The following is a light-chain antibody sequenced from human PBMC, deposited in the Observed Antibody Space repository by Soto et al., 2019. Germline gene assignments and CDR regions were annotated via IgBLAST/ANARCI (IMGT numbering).Light chain of an antibody. CDR2: DVT. V-gene: IGLV2-14*01. J-gene: IGLJ2*01. Sequence: QSALTQPASVSESPGQSITISCTGTSSDVGGYDYVSWYQQHPGKAPKVMIYDVTKRPSGVSNRFSGSKSGNTASLTISGLQAEDEADYYCASYTNRHTLVFGGGTKLTVL. CDR1: SSDVGGYDY. CDR3: ASYTNRHTLV.